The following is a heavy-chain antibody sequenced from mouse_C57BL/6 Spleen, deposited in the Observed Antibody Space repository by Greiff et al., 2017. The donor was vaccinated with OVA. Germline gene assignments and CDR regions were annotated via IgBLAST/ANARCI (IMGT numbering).Heavy chain of an antibody. D-gene: IGHD2-4*01. Sequence: VQLQQSVAELVRPGASVKLSCTASGFNIKNTYMHWVKQRPEQGLAWIGRIDPANGHTNYAPKFKGTAPITADTSSNTAYLQLSSLTSEDTAIYYCASRYDYDGYYYAMDYWGQGTSVTVSS. CDR2: IDPANGHT. CDR1: GFNIKNTY. V-gene: IGHV14-3*01. J-gene: IGHJ4*01. CDR3: ASRYDYDGYYYAMDY.